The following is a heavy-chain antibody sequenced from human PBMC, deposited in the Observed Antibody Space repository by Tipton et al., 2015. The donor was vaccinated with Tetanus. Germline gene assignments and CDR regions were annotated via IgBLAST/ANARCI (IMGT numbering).Heavy chain of an antibody. D-gene: IGHD3-3*01. Sequence: QLVQSGAEVKKPGSSVKVSCETSGGSFSTYVTSWVRQAPGQGLEWMGSIIPIFGTITYAQKFQGRVTITADKSTSTAHMSLSSLRSEDTAVYYCARVKGGTREYYAIKYWGQGTLVTVSS. V-gene: IGHV1-69*06. CDR1: GGSFSTYV. CDR3: ARVKGGTREYYAIKY. CDR2: IIPIFGTI. J-gene: IGHJ4*02.